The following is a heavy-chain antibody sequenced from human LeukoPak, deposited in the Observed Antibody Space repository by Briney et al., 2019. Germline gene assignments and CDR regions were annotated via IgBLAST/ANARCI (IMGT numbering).Heavy chain of an antibody. D-gene: IGHD2-2*01. Sequence: GGSLRLSCAAPGFTFSSYAMSWVRQAPGKGLEWVSAISGSGGSTYYADSVKGRFTISRDNSKNTLYLQMNSLRAEDTAVYYCAKDRKQLLYYFDYWGQGTLATVSS. CDR2: ISGSGGST. J-gene: IGHJ4*02. CDR3: AKDRKQLLYYFDY. V-gene: IGHV3-23*01. CDR1: GFTFSSYA.